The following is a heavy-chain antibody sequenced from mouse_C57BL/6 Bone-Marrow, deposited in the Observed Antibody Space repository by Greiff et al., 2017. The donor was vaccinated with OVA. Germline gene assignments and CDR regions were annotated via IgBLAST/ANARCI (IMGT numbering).Heavy chain of an antibody. CDR2: INPTNGGT. D-gene: IGHD1-1*01. CDR3: ARSGYYYGRWYFDV. CDR1: GYTFTDYN. Sequence: EVQLQQSGPELVKPGASVKMSCKASGYTFTDYNMHWVKQSHGKSLEWIGYINPTNGGTSYNQKFKGKATLTVNKSSSTAYMELRRLTSEDSAVDYCARSGYYYGRWYFDVWGTGTTVTVSS. J-gene: IGHJ1*03. V-gene: IGHV1-22*01.